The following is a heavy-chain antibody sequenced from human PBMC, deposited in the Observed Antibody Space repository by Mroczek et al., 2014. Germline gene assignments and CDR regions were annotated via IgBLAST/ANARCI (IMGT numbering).Heavy chain of an antibody. Sequence: QVQLQQWGPGLVKPSETLSLTCTVSGGSISSSSYYWGWIRQPPGKGLEWIGSIYYSGSTYYNPSLKSRVTISVDTSKNQFSLKLSSVTAADTAVYYCARHFGRFFDRGDVLPLYYFDYWGQGTLVTVSS. D-gene: IGHD3-10*01. CDR2: IYYSGST. CDR3: ARHFGRFFDRGDVLPLYYFDY. J-gene: IGHJ4*02. CDR1: GGSISSSSYY. V-gene: IGHV4-39*01.